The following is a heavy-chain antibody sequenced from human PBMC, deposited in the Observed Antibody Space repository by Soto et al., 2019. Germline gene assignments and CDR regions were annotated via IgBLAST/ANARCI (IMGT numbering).Heavy chain of an antibody. V-gene: IGHV1-18*01. D-gene: IGHD5-12*01. CDR2: ISTYSGDT. Sequence: QVHLVQSGVEVKTPGASVKVSCQASGYTFITYDISWVRQAPGQGLEWMGWISTYSGDTKYAQKFHGRVTMTTDTPTTTAYLELRSLRSDDTAGYYCARHHGPTTSENWFDPWGQGTLVTVSS. CDR1: GYTFITYD. CDR3: ARHHGPTTSENWFDP. J-gene: IGHJ5*02.